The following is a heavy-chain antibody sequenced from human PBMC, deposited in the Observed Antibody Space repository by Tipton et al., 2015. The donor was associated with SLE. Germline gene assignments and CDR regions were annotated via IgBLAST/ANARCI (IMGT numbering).Heavy chain of an antibody. J-gene: IGHJ3*02. CDR1: GGSISSSPYF. V-gene: IGHV4-39*07. CDR3: ARDTGTYGFDAFDI. CDR2: MFYGGSA. Sequence: LRLSCTVSGGSISSSPYFWGWIRQPPGKGLEWIGSMFYGGSAYYNPSLKSRVTISEDRSKNQLSLRLSSVTAADTAVYYCARDTGTYGFDAFDIWGQGTMVTVSS. D-gene: IGHD1-7*01.